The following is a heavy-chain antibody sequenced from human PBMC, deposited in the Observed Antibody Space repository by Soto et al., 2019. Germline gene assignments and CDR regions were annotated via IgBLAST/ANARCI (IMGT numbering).Heavy chain of an antibody. D-gene: IGHD5-18*01. CDR1: GFSFENYG. V-gene: IGHV3-33*01. Sequence: QVQLVESGGGVVQPGRSLRLSCAASGFSFENYGMHWVRQAPGKGLEWVAAIWFNGSERKYGDSVKGRFTISSDNSKNPVFLQMSSLSAEDTAVYYCVRGNGYTYGPFDNWGQGTLVTVSS. J-gene: IGHJ4*02. CDR3: VRGNGYTYGPFDN. CDR2: IWFNGSER.